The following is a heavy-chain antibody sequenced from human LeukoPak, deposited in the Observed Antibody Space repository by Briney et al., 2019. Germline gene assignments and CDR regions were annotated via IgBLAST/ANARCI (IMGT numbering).Heavy chain of an antibody. CDR3: ARDLGYCSGGSCYSGD. Sequence: GGSLRLSCAASGFTFSSYWMSWVRQAPGKGLEWVANIKQDGSEKYYVDSAKGRFTISRDNAKNSLYLQMNSLRAEDTAVYYCARDLGYCSGGSCYSGDWGQGTLVTVSS. V-gene: IGHV3-7*01. D-gene: IGHD2-15*01. J-gene: IGHJ4*02. CDR1: GFTFSSYW. CDR2: IKQDGSEK.